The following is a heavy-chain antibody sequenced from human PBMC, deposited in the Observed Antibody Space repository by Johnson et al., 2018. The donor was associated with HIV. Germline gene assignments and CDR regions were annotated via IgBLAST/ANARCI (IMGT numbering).Heavy chain of an antibody. CDR1: GFTFSSYG. D-gene: IGHD3-22*01. Sequence: QVQLVESGGGVVQPGGSLRLSCAASGFTFSSYGMHWVRQAPGKGLEWVAFIRYDGSNKYYADSVKGRFTISRDNSKTTLYLQMNSLRAEDTAVYYCAKAREYDSTGHDAFDIWGQVTMVTVSS. CDR2: IRYDGSNK. CDR3: AKAREYDSTGHDAFDI. J-gene: IGHJ3*02. V-gene: IGHV3-30*02.